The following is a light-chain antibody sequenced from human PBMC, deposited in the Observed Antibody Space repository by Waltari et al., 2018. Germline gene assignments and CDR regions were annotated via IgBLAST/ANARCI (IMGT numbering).Light chain of an antibody. CDR2: EAI. V-gene: IGLV2-11*01. Sequence: QSALTQPRSVSGSPGQSVTISCTGTRSDVGDYVSWYQQHPGKGPKLIIYEAIKRPAGVPDRVSGAKSGNTASLTISGLQAEDEADYYCCSYAGPFSWVFGGGTKLTVL. J-gene: IGLJ3*02. CDR1: RSDVGDY. CDR3: CSYAGPFSWV.